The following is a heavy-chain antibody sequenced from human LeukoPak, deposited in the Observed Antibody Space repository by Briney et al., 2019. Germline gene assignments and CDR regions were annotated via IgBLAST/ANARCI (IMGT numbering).Heavy chain of an antibody. Sequence: GGSLRLSCAASGFTFSGSAMHWVRQASGKGLEWVGRIRSKGNTYATAYAASVKGRFTISRDDSKNTAYLQMNSLKTEDTAVYYCTRGPDYYDSSGLDYWGQGTLVTVTS. J-gene: IGHJ4*02. V-gene: IGHV3-73*01. CDR2: IRSKGNTYAT. CDR3: TRGPDYYDSSGLDY. D-gene: IGHD3-22*01. CDR1: GFTFSGSA.